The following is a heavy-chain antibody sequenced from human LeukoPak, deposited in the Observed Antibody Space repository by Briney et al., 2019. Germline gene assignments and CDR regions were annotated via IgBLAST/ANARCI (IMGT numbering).Heavy chain of an antibody. J-gene: IGHJ5*02. Sequence: SSETLSLTCTVSGGSISSSSYYWGWIRQPPGKGLEWIGSIYYSGSTYYNPSLKSRVTISVDTSKNQFSLKLSSVTAADTAVYYCASSQSLYFRGAHHWFDPWGQGTLVTVSS. D-gene: IGHD3-10*02. CDR2: IYYSGST. CDR1: GGSISSSSYY. CDR3: ASSQSLYFRGAHHWFDP. V-gene: IGHV4-39*01.